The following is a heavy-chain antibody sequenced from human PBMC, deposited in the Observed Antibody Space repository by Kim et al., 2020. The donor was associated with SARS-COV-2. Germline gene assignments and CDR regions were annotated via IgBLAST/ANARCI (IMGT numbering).Heavy chain of an antibody. D-gene: IGHD1-1*01. CDR2: IIPIFGTA. J-gene: IGHJ4*02. CDR3: ARVGKRNGAKGTRGYYFDY. V-gene: IGHV1-69*13. Sequence: SVKVSCKASGGTFSSYAISWVRQAPGQGLEWMGGIIPIFGTANYAQKFQGRVTITADESTSTAYMELSSLRSEDTAVYYCARVGKRNGAKGTRGYYFDYWGQGTLVTVSS. CDR1: GGTFSSYA.